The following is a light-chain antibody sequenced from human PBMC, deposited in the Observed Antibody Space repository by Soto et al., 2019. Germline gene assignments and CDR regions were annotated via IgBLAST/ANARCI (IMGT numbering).Light chain of an antibody. CDR2: GSS. CDR1: QSVSSR. CDR3: QQYGTSPIT. Sequence: ETVLTQSPGTLSLSPGERATLYCRASQSVSSRLAWYQHKPGQAPRLLISGSSSRATGIPDRFSGSGSGTDFTLTISRLEPEDFALYYCQQYGTSPITSGQGTRLEIK. V-gene: IGKV3-20*01. J-gene: IGKJ5*01.